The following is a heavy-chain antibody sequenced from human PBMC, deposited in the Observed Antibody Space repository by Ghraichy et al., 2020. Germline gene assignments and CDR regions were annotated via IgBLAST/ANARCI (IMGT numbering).Heavy chain of an antibody. CDR2: VDYRGST. V-gene: IGHV4-59*11. CDR1: GGSISSHY. CDR3: ASPAAILRYGMDV. D-gene: IGHD2-2*01. Sequence: SETLSLTCTVSGGSISSHYWSWIRQPPGKGLEWIGYVDYRGSTNYNPSLTSRVTMSGDTSKHPFSLKLSSVTAADTAVYYCASPAAILRYGMDVWGQGTTVTVSS. J-gene: IGHJ6*02.